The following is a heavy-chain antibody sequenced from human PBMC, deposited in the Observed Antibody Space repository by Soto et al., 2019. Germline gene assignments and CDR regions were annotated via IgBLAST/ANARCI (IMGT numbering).Heavy chain of an antibody. CDR3: ARVGSPITDY. CDR1: GFTFSSYA. V-gene: IGHV3-30-3*01. Sequence: QVQLVESGGGVVQPGRSLRLSCAASGFTFSSYAMHWVRHAPGKGLEWVAVISYDGSNKYYADSVKGRFTISRDNSKNTLYLQMNSLRAEDTAVYYCARVGSPITDYWGQGTLVTVSS. J-gene: IGHJ4*02. D-gene: IGHD1-20*01. CDR2: ISYDGSNK.